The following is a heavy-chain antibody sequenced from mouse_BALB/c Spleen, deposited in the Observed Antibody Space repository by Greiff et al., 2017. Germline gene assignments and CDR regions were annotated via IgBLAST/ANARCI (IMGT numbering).Heavy chain of an antibody. J-gene: IGHJ2*01. Sequence: EVQLQQSGPGLVKPSQSLSLTCSVTGYSITSGYYWNWIRQFPGNKLEWMGYISYDGSNNYNPSLKNRISITRDTSKNQFFLKLNSVTTEDTATYYCANYYGSRRYFDYWGQGTTLTVSS. CDR2: ISYDGSN. D-gene: IGHD1-1*01. CDR3: ANYYGSRRYFDY. CDR1: GYSITSGYY. V-gene: IGHV3-6*02.